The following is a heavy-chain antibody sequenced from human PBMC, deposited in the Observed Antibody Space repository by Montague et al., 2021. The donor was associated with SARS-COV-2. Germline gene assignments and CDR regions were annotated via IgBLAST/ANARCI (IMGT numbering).Heavy chain of an antibody. D-gene: IGHD2-21*01. CDR2: IYTSGST. CDR1: GGSISSYY. V-gene: IGHV4-4*07. J-gene: IGHJ4*02. CDR3: ASYSGGSYLDS. Sequence: SETLSLTCTVSGGSISSYYWSWIRQPAGKGLVWIGRIYTSGSTNYNPSLKSRVTMSVDTSKNQFSLKLSSVTAADTAVYYCASYSGGSYLDSWGQGTLVTVSS.